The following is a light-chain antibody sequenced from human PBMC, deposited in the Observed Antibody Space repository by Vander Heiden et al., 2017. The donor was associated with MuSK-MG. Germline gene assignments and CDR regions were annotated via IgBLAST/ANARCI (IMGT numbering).Light chain of an antibody. Sequence: DIPMTQSPSSLSASVGDRVTITCQASQDISNYLNWYQQKPGKAPKLLIYDASNLETGVPSRFSGSGSGTDFTFTISSLQPEDIATYYCQQYYNLPLTFGAGTKVEIK. CDR1: QDISNY. J-gene: IGKJ4*01. CDR3: QQYYNLPLT. V-gene: IGKV1-33*01. CDR2: DAS.